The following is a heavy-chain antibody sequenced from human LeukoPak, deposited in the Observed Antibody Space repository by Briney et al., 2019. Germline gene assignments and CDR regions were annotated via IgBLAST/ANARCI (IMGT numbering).Heavy chain of an antibody. D-gene: IGHD2-15*01. CDR1: GFTLSSYW. J-gene: IGHJ4*02. CDR3: ARGNCSGGSCADY. CDR2: IKQDGSEK. V-gene: IGHV3-7*01. Sequence: GGSLRLSCEASGFTLSSYWMSWVRQAPGKGLEWVANIKQDGSEKYYVDSVKGRFTISRDNARNSLYLQMNSLRAEDTAVYYCARGNCSGGSCADYWGQGNLVTVSS.